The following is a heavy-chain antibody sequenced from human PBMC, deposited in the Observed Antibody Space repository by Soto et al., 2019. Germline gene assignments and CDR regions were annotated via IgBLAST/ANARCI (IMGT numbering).Heavy chain of an antibody. Sequence: ASVKVSCKASGYTFTSYGISWVRQAPGQGLEWMGWISAYNGNTNYAQKLQGRVTMTTDTSTSTDYMELRSLRSDDTAMYYCARDSVTMIVVVPWAFDIWGQGTMVTVSS. D-gene: IGHD3-22*01. J-gene: IGHJ3*02. CDR2: ISAYNGNT. CDR1: GYTFTSYG. V-gene: IGHV1-18*04. CDR3: ARDSVTMIVVVPWAFDI.